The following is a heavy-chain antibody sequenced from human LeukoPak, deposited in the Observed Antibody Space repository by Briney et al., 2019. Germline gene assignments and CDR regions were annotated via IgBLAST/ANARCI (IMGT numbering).Heavy chain of an antibody. V-gene: IGHV3-9*01. CDR2: ISWNSGST. CDR1: GFTFDDYA. J-gene: IGHJ6*02. Sequence: PGGSLRLSCAASGFTFDDYAMHWVRQAPGKGLEWVSGISWNSGSTDYADSVKGRFTISRDNAKNSLYLQMNSLRAEDTALYYCAKFDSYYGMDVWGQGTTVTVSS. CDR3: AKFDSYYGMDV.